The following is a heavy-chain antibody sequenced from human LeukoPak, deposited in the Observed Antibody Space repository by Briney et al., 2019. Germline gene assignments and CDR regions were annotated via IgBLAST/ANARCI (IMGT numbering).Heavy chain of an antibody. CDR2: ISGSGGST. Sequence: GGSLRLSCAASGFTFSSYAMSWVRQAPGKGLEWVSAISGSGGSTYYADSVKGRFTISRDNSKNSLYLQMNSLRTEDTALYYCAKDWDYYDSSGSFDYWGQGTLVTVSS. CDR3: AKDWDYYDSSGSFDY. J-gene: IGHJ4*02. CDR1: GFTFSSYA. V-gene: IGHV3-23*01. D-gene: IGHD3-22*01.